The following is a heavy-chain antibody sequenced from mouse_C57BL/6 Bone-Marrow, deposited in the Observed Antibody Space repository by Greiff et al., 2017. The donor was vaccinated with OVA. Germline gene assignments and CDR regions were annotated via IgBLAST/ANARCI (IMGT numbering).Heavy chain of an antibody. D-gene: IGHD1-1*01. Sequence: QVQLQQSGPELVKPGASVKISCTASGYAFSSSWMNWVKQRPGKGLEWIGRIYPGDGDTNYTGKFKGKATLTAAKSSGTAYMQLSSLTSEDSAVDFCANYGSSYAMDYWGQGTSVTVSS. V-gene: IGHV1-82*01. CDR2: IYPGDGDT. J-gene: IGHJ4*01. CDR3: ANYGSSYAMDY. CDR1: GYAFSSSW.